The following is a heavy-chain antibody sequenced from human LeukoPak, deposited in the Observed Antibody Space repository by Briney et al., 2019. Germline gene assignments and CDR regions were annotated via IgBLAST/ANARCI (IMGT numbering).Heavy chain of an antibody. D-gene: IGHD1-26*01. CDR2: ISYDGSNK. Sequence: GRSLRLSCAASGFTFSSYGMHWVRQAPGKGLEWVADISYDGSNKYYADSVKGRFTISRDNSKNTLYLQMNSLRAEDTAVYYCARFNAPGRIVGATGLDYWGQGTLVTVSS. J-gene: IGHJ4*02. CDR3: ARFNAPGRIVGATGLDY. V-gene: IGHV3-30*03. CDR1: GFTFSSYG.